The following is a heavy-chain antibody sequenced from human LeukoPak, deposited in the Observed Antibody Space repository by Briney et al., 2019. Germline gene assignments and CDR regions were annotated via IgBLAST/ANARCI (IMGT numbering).Heavy chain of an antibody. J-gene: IGHJ4*02. CDR1: GFTFSSFW. D-gene: IGHD5-18*01. V-gene: IGHV3-7*04. Sequence: GGSLRLSCAASGFTFSSFWMSWVRQAPGKGLEGVANIKQDGSEKYYVDSVKCRFAISRDNAKNSLYLQMNSLRAEDPAVYYCARGYSRWGQGTLVTVSS. CDR3: ARGYSR. CDR2: IKQDGSEK.